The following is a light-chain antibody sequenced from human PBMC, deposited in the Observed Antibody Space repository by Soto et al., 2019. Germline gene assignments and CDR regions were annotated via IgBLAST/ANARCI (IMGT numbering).Light chain of an antibody. V-gene: IGKV3-11*01. Sequence: ETVLKQSPATLSLSPGERATLSCTASENVGSYLAWYQHKPGQAPRLLIYDASNRATGIPARFSGSGSGTDFTLPISSLEPDDFALYYCHQRNDWPPGPFGQGTKVEF. CDR3: HQRNDWPPGP. J-gene: IGKJ1*01. CDR1: ENVGSY. CDR2: DAS.